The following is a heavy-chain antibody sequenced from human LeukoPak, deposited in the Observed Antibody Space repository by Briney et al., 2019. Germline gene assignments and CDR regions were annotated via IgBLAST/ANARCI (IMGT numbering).Heavy chain of an antibody. Sequence: PGGSLRLSCAASGFTFSSYSMNWVRQAPGKGLEWVSYISSSSSTIYYADSVKGRFTISRDNAKNSLYLQMNSLRAEDTAVYYCARGSYDDFWSGYYPKTLYYYYYYMDVWGKGTTVTVSS. J-gene: IGHJ6*03. CDR3: ARGSYDDFWSGYYPKTLYYYYYYMDV. CDR1: GFTFSSYS. CDR2: ISSSSSTI. V-gene: IGHV3-48*01. D-gene: IGHD3-3*01.